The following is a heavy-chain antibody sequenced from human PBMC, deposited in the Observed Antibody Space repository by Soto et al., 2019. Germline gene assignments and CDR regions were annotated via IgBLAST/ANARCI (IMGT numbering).Heavy chain of an antibody. CDR2: VDWDDDK. CDR1: GFSLSTNGMC. D-gene: IGHD6-19*01. CDR3: ARTPLTTGWSVDY. V-gene: IGHV2-70*01. Sequence: VSGPTLVNPTQTLTLTCTFSGFSLSTNGMCVSWIRQPPGKALEWLALVDWDDDKFYSISLRTRLTISRDTSKNQVVLTMTDMDPVDTATYYCARTPLTTGWSVDYWGQGTLVTVSS. J-gene: IGHJ4*02.